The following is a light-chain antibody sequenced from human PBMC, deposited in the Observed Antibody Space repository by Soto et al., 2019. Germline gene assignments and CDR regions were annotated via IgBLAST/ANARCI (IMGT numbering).Light chain of an antibody. CDR3: QQSSKTPIT. CDR2: ATS. J-gene: IGKJ5*01. V-gene: IGKV1-39*01. CDR1: RTIDNY. Sequence: DFKMTQSPSSLSATLGDRVTIXXRASRTIDNYVNWDQQKPGRAPEIXGDATSSLQRVVPSIFTGGGSVTHFTLTSSGLQPEDFATYLCQQSSKTPITFGQGTRLEIK.